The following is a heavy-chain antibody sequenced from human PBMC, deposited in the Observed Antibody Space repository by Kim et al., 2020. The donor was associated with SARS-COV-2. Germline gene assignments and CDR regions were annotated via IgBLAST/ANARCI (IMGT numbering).Heavy chain of an antibody. J-gene: IGHJ4*02. Sequence: KGRFTISRDNSKNTLYLQMNSLRAEDTAVYYCARGQYYYGSGSPHPIDYWGQGTLVTVSS. CDR3: ARGQYYYGSGSPHPIDY. D-gene: IGHD3-10*01. V-gene: IGHV3-30*01.